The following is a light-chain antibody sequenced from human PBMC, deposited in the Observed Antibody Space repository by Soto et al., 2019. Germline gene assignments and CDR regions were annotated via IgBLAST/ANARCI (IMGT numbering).Light chain of an antibody. CDR3: QQYNTWLWT. CDR2: GAS. Sequence: EVVMTQSPATLSVSPGERATLSCRASQSVNANLAWYQQKPGQTPRLLIHGASKRATGIPARFSGSGFGTEFILTISSLQSEDFAVYYCQQYNTWLWTFGRGTKVEI. V-gene: IGKV3-15*01. CDR1: QSVNAN. J-gene: IGKJ1*01.